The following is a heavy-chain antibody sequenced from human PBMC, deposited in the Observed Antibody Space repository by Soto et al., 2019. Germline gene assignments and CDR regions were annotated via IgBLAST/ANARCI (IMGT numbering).Heavy chain of an antibody. CDR3: ARGASAPILGVVIKPHGY. J-gene: IGHJ4*02. CDR2: IYHSGST. Sequence: PSETLSLTCAVSGYSISSGYYWGWIRQPPGKGLEWIGSIYHSGSTYYNPSLKSRVTISVDASKNQFSLKLSSVTAADTAVYYCARGASAPILGVVIKPHGYWGQGTLVTVSS. V-gene: IGHV4-38-2*01. D-gene: IGHD3-3*01. CDR1: GYSISSGYY.